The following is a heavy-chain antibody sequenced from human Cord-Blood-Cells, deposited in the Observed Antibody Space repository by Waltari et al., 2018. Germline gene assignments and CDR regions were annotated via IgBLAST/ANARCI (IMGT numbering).Heavy chain of an antibody. D-gene: IGHD5-18*01. Sequence: QVQLVQSGAEVKKPGSSVKVSCKASGGTFSSYAISWVRQARGQGFEWMGVIIPIFGTANYAQKFQCRVTITADKSTSTAYMELSSLRSEDTAVYYCAKSGYSYGYNYWGQGTLVTVSS. CDR3: AKSGYSYGYNY. CDR1: GGTFSSYA. J-gene: IGHJ4*02. V-gene: IGHV1-69*06. CDR2: IIPIFGTA.